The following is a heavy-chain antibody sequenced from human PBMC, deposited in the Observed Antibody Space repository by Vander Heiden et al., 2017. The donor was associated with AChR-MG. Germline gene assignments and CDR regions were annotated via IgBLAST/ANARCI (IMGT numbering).Heavy chain of an antibody. CDR2: ISGSGGST. D-gene: IGHD6-19*01. V-gene: IGHV3-23*01. J-gene: IGHJ6*03. Sequence: EVQLLESGGGLVQPGGSLRLSCAASGFTFSSYAMSWVRQAPGKGLEWVSAISGSGGSTYYADSVKGRFTISRDNSKNTLYLQMNSLRAEDTAVYYCAKESVIAVAGTRYYMDVWGKGTTVTVSS. CDR3: AKESVIAVAGTRYYMDV. CDR1: GFTFSSYA.